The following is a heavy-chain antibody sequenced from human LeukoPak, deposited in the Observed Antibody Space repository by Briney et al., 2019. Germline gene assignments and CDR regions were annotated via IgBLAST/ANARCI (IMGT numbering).Heavy chain of an antibody. Sequence: SETLSLTCTVSGGSISPYYWSWIRQPPGKGLEGIGYIYYSGSTKYNPSLKSRVTISLDTSKNQFSLKLKSVTAAGTAIYYCARGIPSFDYWGQGTLVTVSS. CDR3: ARGIPSFDY. J-gene: IGHJ4*02. CDR1: GGSISPYY. CDR2: IYYSGST. D-gene: IGHD5-18*01. V-gene: IGHV4-59*01.